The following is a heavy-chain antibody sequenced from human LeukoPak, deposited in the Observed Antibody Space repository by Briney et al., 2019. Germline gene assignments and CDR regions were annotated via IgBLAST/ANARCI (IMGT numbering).Heavy chain of an antibody. V-gene: IGHV3-23*01. CDR2: ISGTGGST. Sequence: TGGSLRLSCAASGFTFSSYAMSWVRQAPGKGLDWVSGISGTGGSTYYADSVKGRFTISRDNSKNTLYLQMNSLRAEDTAVYYCARTHCSSTSCYGRRPANYYYYGMDVWGQGTTVTVSS. CDR1: GFTFSSYA. CDR3: ARTHCSSTSCYGRRPANYYYYGMDV. D-gene: IGHD2-2*01. J-gene: IGHJ6*02.